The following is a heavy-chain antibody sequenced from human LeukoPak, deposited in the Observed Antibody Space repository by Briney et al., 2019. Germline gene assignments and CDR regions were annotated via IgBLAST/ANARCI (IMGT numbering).Heavy chain of an antibody. D-gene: IGHD4-17*01. CDR2: INHSGST. V-gene: IGHV4-34*01. CDR1: GGSFSGYY. J-gene: IGHJ4*02. CDR3: ARDLGGDYYFDY. Sequence: KTSETLSLTCAVYGGSFSGYYWSWIRQPPGKGLEWIGEINHSGSTNYNPSLKSRVTISVDTSKNQFFLKLSSVTAADTAVYYCARDLGGDYYFDYWGQGTLVTVSS.